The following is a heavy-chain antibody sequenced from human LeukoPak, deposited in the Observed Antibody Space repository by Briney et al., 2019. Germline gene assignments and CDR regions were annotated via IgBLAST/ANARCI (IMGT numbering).Heavy chain of an antibody. CDR2: INHSGST. CDR3: ASPRGTNYFDY. J-gene: IGHJ4*02. Sequence: SETLSLTCAVYGGSFSGYYWSWIRQPPGKGLEWIGEINHSGSTNYNPSLKSRVTISVDTSKDQFSLKLSSVAAADTAVYYCASPRGTNYFDYWGQGTLVTVSS. CDR1: GGSFSGYY. V-gene: IGHV4-34*01.